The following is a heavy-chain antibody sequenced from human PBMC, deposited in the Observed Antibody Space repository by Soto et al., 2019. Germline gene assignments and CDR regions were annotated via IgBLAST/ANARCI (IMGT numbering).Heavy chain of an antibody. V-gene: IGHV3-30-3*01. D-gene: IGHD1-26*01. J-gene: IGHJ4*02. CDR3: ARERGEVGAMEYFDY. CDR1: GFTFSSYA. Sequence: GGSLRLSCAASGFTFSSYAMHWVRQAPGKGLEWVAVISYDGSNKYYADSVKGRFTISRDNSKNTLYLQMNSLRAEDTAVYYCARERGEVGAMEYFDYWGQGTLVTVSS. CDR2: ISYDGSNK.